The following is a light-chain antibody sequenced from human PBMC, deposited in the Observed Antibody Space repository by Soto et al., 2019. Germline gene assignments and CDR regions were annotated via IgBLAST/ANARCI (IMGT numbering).Light chain of an antibody. Sequence: DIQMTQSPSSLSASVGDRVTISCRASQGIINYLAWYQQKPGKVPKLLIYAASTLQSGVPSRFSGSGSGTDFTLTISSLQPEDVATYYCQKYNSAPPIFTFGPGTKVDIK. J-gene: IGKJ3*01. CDR2: AAS. CDR3: QKYNSAPPIFT. CDR1: QGIINY. V-gene: IGKV1-27*01.